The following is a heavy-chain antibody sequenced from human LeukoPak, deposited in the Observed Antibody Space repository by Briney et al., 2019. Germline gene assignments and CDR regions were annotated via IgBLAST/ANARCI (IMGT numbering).Heavy chain of an antibody. Sequence: SETLSLTCTVSGYSITSGYYWGWIRQPPGRGLQWIGTIYHTGSTYYNPSLKSRVTISVDPSKNQFSLKLTSVTAADTAVYYCARDLSKVSGAHSSPFDSWGQGTLVTISP. D-gene: IGHD7-27*01. CDR2: IYHTGST. J-gene: IGHJ4*02. CDR3: ARDLSKVSGAHSSPFDS. V-gene: IGHV4-38-2*02. CDR1: GYSITSGYY.